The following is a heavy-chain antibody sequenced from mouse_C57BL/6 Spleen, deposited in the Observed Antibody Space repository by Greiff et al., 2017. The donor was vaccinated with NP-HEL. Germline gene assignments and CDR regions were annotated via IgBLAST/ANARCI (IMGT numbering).Heavy chain of an antibody. CDR3: ARDGAAQAAWFAY. D-gene: IGHD3-2*02. CDR1: GYTFTSYW. J-gene: IGHJ3*01. Sequence: QVQLQQPGAELVRPGSSVKLSCKASGYTFTSYWMHWVKQRPIQGLEWIGNIDPSDSETHYNQKFKDKATLTVDKSSSTAYMQLSSLTSEDSAVYYCARDGAAQAAWFAYWGQGTLVTVSA. CDR2: IDPSDSET. V-gene: IGHV1-52*01.